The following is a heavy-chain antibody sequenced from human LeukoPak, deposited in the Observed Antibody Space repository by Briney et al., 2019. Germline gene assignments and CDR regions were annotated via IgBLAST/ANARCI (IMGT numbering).Heavy chain of an antibody. Sequence: PGGSLRLSCAASGFTFSGYSMNWVRQAPGKGLEWVSSISDSSSSIYYADSVKGRFTISRDNAKNSLYLQMNSLRGEDTAVYYCARDAVVVDINGFDIWGRGTMVTVSS. CDR2: ISDSSSSI. CDR1: GFTFSGYS. V-gene: IGHV3-21*01. J-gene: IGHJ3*02. CDR3: ARDAVVVDINGFDI. D-gene: IGHD3-22*01.